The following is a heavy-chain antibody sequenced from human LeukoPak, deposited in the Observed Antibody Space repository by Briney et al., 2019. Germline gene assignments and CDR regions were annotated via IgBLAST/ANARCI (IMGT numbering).Heavy chain of an antibody. CDR1: GFTFSSHA. V-gene: IGHV3-23*01. CDR3: ANEVRPNDY. J-gene: IGHJ4*02. D-gene: IGHD1-1*01. Sequence: GGSLRLSCAASGFTFSSHAMCWVRQAPGKGLEWVSSIDISGGSTYYADSVQGRFTISRDNSKNTLYLQMNSLRAEDTALYYCANEVRPNDYWGQGTLVTVSS. CDR2: IDISGGST.